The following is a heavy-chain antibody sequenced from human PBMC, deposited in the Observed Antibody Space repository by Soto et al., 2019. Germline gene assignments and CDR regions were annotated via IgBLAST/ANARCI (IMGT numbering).Heavy chain of an antibody. V-gene: IGHV4-31*03. CDR3: ARDRGGYYYDSSGYD. D-gene: IGHD3-22*01. J-gene: IGHJ4*02. Sequence: SETLSLTCTVSGGSISSGGYYWSWIRQHPGKGLEWIGYIYYSGSTYYNPSLKSRVTISVDTSKNQFSLKLSSVTAADTAVYYCARDRGGYYYDSSGYDWGRGTLVTVSS. CDR2: IYYSGST. CDR1: GGSISSGGYY.